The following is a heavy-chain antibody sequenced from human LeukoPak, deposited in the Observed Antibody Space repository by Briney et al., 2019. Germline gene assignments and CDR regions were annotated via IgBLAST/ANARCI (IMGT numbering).Heavy chain of an antibody. CDR3: ASTYSGSYLGPIDY. Sequence: SVKVSCKASGGTFSSYAISWARQAPGQGLEWMGGIIPIFGTANYAQKFQGRVTITADESTSTAYMELSSLRSEDTAVYYCASTYSGSYLGPIDYWGQGTLVTVSS. V-gene: IGHV1-69*13. CDR1: GGTFSSYA. CDR2: IIPIFGTA. J-gene: IGHJ4*02. D-gene: IGHD1-26*01.